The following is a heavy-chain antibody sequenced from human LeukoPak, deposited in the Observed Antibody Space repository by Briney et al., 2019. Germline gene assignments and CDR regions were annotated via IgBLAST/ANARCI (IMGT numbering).Heavy chain of an antibody. CDR3: ARAACTNGVCYYYYMDV. J-gene: IGHJ6*03. Sequence: GGSLRLSCAASGFTFDDYGMSWVRQAPGKGLEWVSGINWNGGSTGYADSVKGRFTISRDNAKNSLYLQMNSLRAEDTAVYYCARAACTNGVCYYYYMDVWGKGTTVTVSS. CDR2: INWNGGST. CDR1: GFTFDDYG. V-gene: IGHV3-20*04. D-gene: IGHD2-8*01.